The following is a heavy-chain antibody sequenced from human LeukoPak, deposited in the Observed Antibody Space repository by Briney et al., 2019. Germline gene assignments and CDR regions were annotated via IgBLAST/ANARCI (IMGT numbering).Heavy chain of an antibody. Sequence: GASLQISCQGSGSIFTRNWIGWVRQLPGKGLEWMGIIYSGDSDTRYSPSFQGQVTISVDKSISAAYLQWRSLKASDTAMYYCARSYGSGVVDAFDIWGQGTMVTVSS. D-gene: IGHD3-10*01. CDR1: GSIFTRNW. V-gene: IGHV5-51*01. CDR2: IYSGDSDT. CDR3: ARSYGSGVVDAFDI. J-gene: IGHJ3*02.